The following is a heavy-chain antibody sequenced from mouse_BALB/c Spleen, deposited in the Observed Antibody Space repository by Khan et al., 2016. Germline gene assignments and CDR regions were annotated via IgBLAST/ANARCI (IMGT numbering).Heavy chain of an antibody. CDR1: GFSLTSYD. V-gene: IGHV2-9-2*01. CDR3: VRTSRCEGYLDG. CDR2: IWTGGGT. Sequence: QVQLKESGPGLVAPSQSLSITCTVSGFSLTSYDISWIRQPPGKGLEWLGVIWTGGGTNYNSAFMSRLSISKDNSKSQVFLKMNSLQTDDTAIYYWVRTSRCEGYLDGWGAGTTVTVSS. D-gene: IGHD2-14*01. J-gene: IGHJ1*01.